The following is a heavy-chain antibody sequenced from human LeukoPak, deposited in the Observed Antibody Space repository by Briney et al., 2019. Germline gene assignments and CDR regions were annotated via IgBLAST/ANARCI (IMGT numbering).Heavy chain of an antibody. CDR1: GGSISSISSNNYH. CDR2: IYYSGST. J-gene: IGHJ6*02. V-gene: IGHV4-39*02. CDR3: AREMGVVTAHGIDV. D-gene: IGHD4-23*01. Sequence: PSETLSLTCIVSGGSISSISSNNYHWGWIRQPPGKGLEWIGSIYYSGSTYYNPSLKSRVTISVDTSKNQFSLKLSLVTAADTALYYCAREMGVVTAHGIDVWGQGTTVTVSS.